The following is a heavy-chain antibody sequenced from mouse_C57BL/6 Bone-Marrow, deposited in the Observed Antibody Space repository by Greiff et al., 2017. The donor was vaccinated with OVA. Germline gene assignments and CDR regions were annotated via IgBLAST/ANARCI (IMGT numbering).Heavy chain of an antibody. CDR3: ARVYYDYDYYFDY. V-gene: IGHV1-50*01. Sequence: QVQLKQSGAELVKPGASVKLSCKASGYTFTSYWMQWVKQRPGQGLEWIGEIDPSDSYTNYNQKFKGKATLTVDTSSSTAYMQLSSLTSEDSAVYDGARVYYDYDYYFDYWGQGTTLTVSS. CDR2: IDPSDSYT. CDR1: GYTFTSYW. D-gene: IGHD2-4*01. J-gene: IGHJ2*01.